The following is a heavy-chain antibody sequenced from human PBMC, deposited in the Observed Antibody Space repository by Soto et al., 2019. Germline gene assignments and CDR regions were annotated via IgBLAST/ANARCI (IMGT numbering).Heavy chain of an antibody. V-gene: IGHV4-38-2*01. CDR3: ARDFAYFDS. Sequence: SETLSLTCAVSCEYISNGYYWAWIRQPPGKWLEWIGSIFHTGRTSYNPSLKSRVSISMDTSKNQFSLNLDSVTAADTAVYFCARDFAYFDSWGQGTLVTVSS. D-gene: IGHD3-3*01. CDR1: CEYISNGYY. CDR2: IFHTGRT. J-gene: IGHJ4*02.